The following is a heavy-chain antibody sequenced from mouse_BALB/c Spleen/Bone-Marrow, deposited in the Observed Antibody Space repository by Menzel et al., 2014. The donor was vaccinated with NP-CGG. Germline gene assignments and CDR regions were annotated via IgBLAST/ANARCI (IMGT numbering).Heavy chain of an antibody. CDR2: IWGDGST. J-gene: IGHJ4*01. CDR1: GFSLTSNG. D-gene: IGHD1-1*02. V-gene: IGHV2-3*01. CDR3: AKPEGGYAMDY. Sequence: VQLQQSGPGLVAPSQSLSITCTVSGFSLTSNGVSWIRQPPGTGLEWLGVIWGDGSTKYHSALISRLSFTKDNSKSRVFLKLNSLHTDDTATYYCAKPEGGYAMDYWGQGTSVTVSS.